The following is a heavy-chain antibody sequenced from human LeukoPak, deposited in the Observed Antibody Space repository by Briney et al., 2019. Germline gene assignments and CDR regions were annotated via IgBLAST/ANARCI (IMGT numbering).Heavy chain of an antibody. CDR2: IHYNEST. CDR1: GGSVRGYY. J-gene: IGHJ2*01. CDR3: ARGRRGYFDL. V-gene: IGHV4-59*08. Sequence: KPSETLSLTCTVSGGSVRGYYWSWIRQPPGRGLEWIGYIHYNESTNYNPSLKSRITISADTSKNRFSLKLSSVTAADTAVYYCARGRRGYFDLWGRGTLVTVSS.